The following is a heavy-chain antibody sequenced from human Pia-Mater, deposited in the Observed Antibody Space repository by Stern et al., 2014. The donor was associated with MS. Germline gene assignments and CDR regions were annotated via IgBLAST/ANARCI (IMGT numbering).Heavy chain of an antibody. Sequence: VQLVESGAEVKKPGSSVKVSCKASGDTFSRYSVSWVRQAPGQGLEWMGGLIPVLATAHYAPTFQGRVTITEDESTSTAYMELSSLRSEDTAVYYCARDRPMTPVIFDYWGPGTLVTVSS. CDR2: LIPVLATA. D-gene: IGHD4-17*01. CDR3: ARDRPMTPVIFDY. V-gene: IGHV1-69*01. CDR1: GDTFSRYS. J-gene: IGHJ4*02.